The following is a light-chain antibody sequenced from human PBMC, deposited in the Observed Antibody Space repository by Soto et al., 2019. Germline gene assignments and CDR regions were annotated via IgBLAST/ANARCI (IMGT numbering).Light chain of an antibody. J-gene: IGKJ1*01. CDR1: QGIRND. V-gene: IGKV1-6*01. CDR3: LQDYNYPWT. Sequence: AIQMTKSPSSLCASVGARVSITCRASQGIRNDLGWYQQEPGKAPKLLIYAASSLESGVPSRFSGSGSGTDFTLTISSLQPEDFATYYCLQDYNYPWTFGQGTKVDIK. CDR2: AAS.